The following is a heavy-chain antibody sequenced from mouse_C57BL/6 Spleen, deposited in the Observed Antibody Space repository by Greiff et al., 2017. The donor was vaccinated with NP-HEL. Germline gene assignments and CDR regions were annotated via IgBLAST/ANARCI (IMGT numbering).Heavy chain of an antibody. CDR2: IDPSGGGT. Sequence: QVQLQQPGAELVKPGSSVKLSCKASGYTFTSYWMHWVKQRPVQGLEWIGNIDPSGGGTQYNQKFKDKATLTVDKSSSTAYMELSSLTSEDSAVYDCERRDYYDGGGRYYLDYWGQGTTLTVSS. J-gene: IGHJ2*01. V-gene: IGHV1-52*01. CDR3: ERRDYYDGGGRYYLDY. D-gene: IGHD1-1*02. CDR1: GYTFTSYW.